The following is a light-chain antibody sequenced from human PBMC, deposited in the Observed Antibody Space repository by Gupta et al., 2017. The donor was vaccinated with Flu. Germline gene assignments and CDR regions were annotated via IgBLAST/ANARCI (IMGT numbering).Light chain of an antibody. V-gene: IGKV3-15*01. J-gene: IGKJ2*01. Sequence: EIVMTHSPATLSVSLGGRATLSCRASRSISDNLAWYQQKPGQAPRLLIYDASSRAPGLPAKFSGSGSGTEFTLTITSVQSEDFAVYFCQEYYGGPPYNFGQGTKLEI. CDR3: QEYYGGPPYN. CDR1: RSISDN. CDR2: DAS.